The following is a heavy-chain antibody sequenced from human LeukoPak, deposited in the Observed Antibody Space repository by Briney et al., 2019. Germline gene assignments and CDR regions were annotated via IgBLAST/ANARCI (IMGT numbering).Heavy chain of an antibody. CDR2: INTSAGST. J-gene: IGHJ4*02. CDR3: AKDLFVGY. CDR1: GFTFSSYT. D-gene: IGHD2-15*01. V-gene: IGHV3-23*01. Sequence: GGSLRLSCAASGFTFSSYTMSWVRQAPGKGLEWVSDINTSAGSTYYADSVKGRFTISRDNSKNTLYLQMNSLRAEDTAVYYCAKDLFVGYWGQGTLVTVSS.